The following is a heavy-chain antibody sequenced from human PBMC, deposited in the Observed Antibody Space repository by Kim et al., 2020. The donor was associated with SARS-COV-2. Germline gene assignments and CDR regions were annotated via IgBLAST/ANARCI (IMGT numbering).Heavy chain of an antibody. CDR1: GGSISSYY. J-gene: IGHJ6*02. Sequence: SETLSLTCTVSGGSISSYYWSWIRQPPGKGLEWIGYIYYSGSTNYNPSLKSRVTISVDTSKNQFSLKLSSVTAADTAVYYCARGRGKAAALGSYYYYYGMDGWGQGTTVTVSS. D-gene: IGHD6-13*01. CDR2: IYYSGST. V-gene: IGHV4-59*01. CDR3: ARGRGKAAALGSYYYYYGMDG.